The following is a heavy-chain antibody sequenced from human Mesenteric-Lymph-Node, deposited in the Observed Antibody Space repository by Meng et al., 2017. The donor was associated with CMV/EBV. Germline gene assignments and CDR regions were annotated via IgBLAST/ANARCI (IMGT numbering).Heavy chain of an antibody. D-gene: IGHD3-3*01. V-gene: IGHV4-61*01. CDR3: ARGSQYYDFWSGYSEGHNWFDP. Sequence: SETLSLTCTVSGGSVSSGSYYWSWIREPPGKGLEWIGYIYYSGSTNYNPSLKSRVTISVDTSKNQFSLKLSSVTAADTAVYYCARGSQYYDFWSGYSEGHNWFDPWGQGTLVTVSS. CDR2: IYYSGST. J-gene: IGHJ5*02. CDR1: GGSVSSGSYY.